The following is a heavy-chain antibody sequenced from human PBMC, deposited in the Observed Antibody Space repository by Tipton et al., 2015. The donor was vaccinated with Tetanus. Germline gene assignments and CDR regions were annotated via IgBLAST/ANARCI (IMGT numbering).Heavy chain of an antibody. Sequence: GSLRLSCEASGFIFNFYGMAWVRQAPGKGPEWVSTIAGDGVNTHYADSVKGRFSISRDNFKSTLYLQMYSLRVEDTGIYYCARDVPPSKTGGRVEDMFDHWGQGILVTVSS. CDR2: IAGDGVNT. CDR3: ARDVPPSKTGGRVEDMFDH. V-gene: IGHV3-23*01. J-gene: IGHJ4*02. CDR1: GFIFNFYG. D-gene: IGHD1-1*01.